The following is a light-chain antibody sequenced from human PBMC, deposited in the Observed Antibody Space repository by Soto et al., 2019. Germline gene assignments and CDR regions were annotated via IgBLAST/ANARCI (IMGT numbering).Light chain of an antibody. V-gene: IGLV2-11*01. CDR1: SSDLGGYNY. CDR3: CSYAGSFTWV. CDR2: DVT. Sequence: QAVVTQPRSVSGSPGQSVTISCSGTSSDLGGYNYVSWYQHHPGKAPKLMIYDVTLRPSGVPDRFSGSKSGNTASLTISGIQAEDEADYYCCSYAGSFTWVFGGGTKLTVL. J-gene: IGLJ3*02.